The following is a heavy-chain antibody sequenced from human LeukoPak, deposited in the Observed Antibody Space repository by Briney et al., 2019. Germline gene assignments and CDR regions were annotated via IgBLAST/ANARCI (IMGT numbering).Heavy chain of an antibody. CDR2: IRYDGSNK. V-gene: IGHV3-30*02. D-gene: IGHD2-2*01. Sequence: PGGSLRLSCVASGFTFTNFALHWVRQAPGKGLEWVAFIRYDGSNKYYADSVKGRFTISRDNSKNTLYLQMNSLRAEDTAVYYCAKDLGYCSSTSCYTGYFDYWGQGTLVTVSS. CDR3: AKDLGYCSSTSCYTGYFDY. CDR1: GFTFTNFA. J-gene: IGHJ4*02.